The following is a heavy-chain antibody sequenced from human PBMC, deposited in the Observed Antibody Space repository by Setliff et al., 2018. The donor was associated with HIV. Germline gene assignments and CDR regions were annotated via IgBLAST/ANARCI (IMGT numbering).Heavy chain of an antibody. J-gene: IGHJ4*02. D-gene: IGHD3-9*01. Sequence: PGESLKISCKGSGYSFTSYWIGWVSQMPGKGLEWMGIIYPGDSDTRYSPSFQGQVTISADKSISTAYLQWSSLKASDTATYYCARGNYDILTGYIGYYDYWGQGTLVTVSS. CDR2: IYPGDSDT. V-gene: IGHV5-51*01. CDR3: ARGNYDILTGYIGYYDY. CDR1: GYSFTSYW.